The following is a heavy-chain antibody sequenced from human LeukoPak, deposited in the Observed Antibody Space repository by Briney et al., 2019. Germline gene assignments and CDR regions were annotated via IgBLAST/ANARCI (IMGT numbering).Heavy chain of an antibody. D-gene: IGHD3-9*01. V-gene: IGHV3-66*01. Sequence: PGESLRLSCAASGFTVSGSYMSWVRQAPGKGLEWVSLIYVGGSTMYADSVKGRFTISRDSSKNTLYLQMNSLRAEDTAVYYGARDGAPDILTGYYRFGCFDCWGQGTLVTVSS. J-gene: IGHJ4*02. CDR3: ARDGAPDILTGYYRFGCFDC. CDR2: IYVGGST. CDR1: GFTVSGSY.